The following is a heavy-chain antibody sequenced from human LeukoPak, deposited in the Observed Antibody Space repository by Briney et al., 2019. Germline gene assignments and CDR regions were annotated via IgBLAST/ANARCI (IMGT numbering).Heavy chain of an antibody. V-gene: IGHV1-8*01. Sequence: ASVKVSCKASGYTFTTHDINWVRQATGQGLEWLGWMSPNSGDTGYAQKFQGRVTMTEDTSTDTAYMELSSLRSEDTAVYYCATGNYDFWSDSHSCYFDYWGQGTLVTVSS. CDR1: GYTFTTHD. CDR3: ATGNYDFWSDSHSCYFDY. J-gene: IGHJ4*02. CDR2: MSPNSGDT. D-gene: IGHD3-3*01.